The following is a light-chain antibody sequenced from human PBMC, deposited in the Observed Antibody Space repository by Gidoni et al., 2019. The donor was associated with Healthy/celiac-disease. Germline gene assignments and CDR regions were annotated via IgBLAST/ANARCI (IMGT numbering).Light chain of an antibody. CDR3: QQYYSTPS. J-gene: IGKJ1*01. Sequence: DIVMTQSPDSLAVSLGERATINCKSSQSVLYSSNNKNYLAWYQQKREQPPKLLISWASTRESGVPGRFSGGGSGTVFTLTISSLQDEDVAVYCCQQYYSTPSFGQGTKVEIK. V-gene: IGKV4-1*01. CDR1: QSVLYSSNNKNY. CDR2: WAS.